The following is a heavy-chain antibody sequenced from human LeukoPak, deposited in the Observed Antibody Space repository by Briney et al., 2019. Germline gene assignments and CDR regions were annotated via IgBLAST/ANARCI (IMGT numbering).Heavy chain of an antibody. Sequence: GASVKVSCKTSGGTFSRLPISWVRQAPGQGLEWMGGIIPIFGTANYAQKLQGRVTITTDESTSTVYMEVTSLRSEDTAVYYCARGDGRGTSGYYDYWGQGTLVTVSS. D-gene: IGHD3-22*01. V-gene: IGHV1-69*05. CDR3: ARGDGRGTSGYYDY. CDR1: GGTFSRLP. CDR2: IIPIFGTA. J-gene: IGHJ4*02.